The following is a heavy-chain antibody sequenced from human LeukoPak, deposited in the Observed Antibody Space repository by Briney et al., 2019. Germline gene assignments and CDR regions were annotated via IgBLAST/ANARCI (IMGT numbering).Heavy chain of an antibody. CDR1: GITLSNYG. V-gene: IGHV3-30*03. J-gene: IGHJ6*02. D-gene: IGHD4-17*01. CDR2: IAFVGSNA. Sequence: GGSLRLSCAVSGITLSNYGMSWVRQAPGKGLEWVAVIAFVGSNALYADSVKGRFTISRDISKSTLYLEMKSLKAEDSAIYYCSRSRYGDYSRSGYYYGMDVWGQGTTVTVSS. CDR3: SRSRYGDYSRSGYYYGMDV.